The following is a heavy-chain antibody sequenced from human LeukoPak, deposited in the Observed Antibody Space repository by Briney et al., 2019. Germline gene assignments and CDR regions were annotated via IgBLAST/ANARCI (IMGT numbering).Heavy chain of an antibody. V-gene: IGHV3-33*01. CDR1: GFTFSSYA. CDR3: ARGAYCSGGRCPGAFDI. CDR2: IWYDGSNK. D-gene: IGHD2-15*01. J-gene: IGHJ3*02. Sequence: GGSLRLSCAASGFTFSSYAMYWVRQAPGKGLEWVTIIWYDGSNKNYADSVKGRFTISRDNSKNTLYLQMNSPRAEDTAVYYCARGAYCSGGRCPGAFDIWGQGTMVTVSS.